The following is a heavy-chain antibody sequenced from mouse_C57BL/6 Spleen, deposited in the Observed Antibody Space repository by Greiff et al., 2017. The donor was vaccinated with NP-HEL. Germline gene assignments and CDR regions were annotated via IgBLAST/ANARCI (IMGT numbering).Heavy chain of an antibody. D-gene: IGHD2-3*01. V-gene: IGHV14-4*01. CDR1: GFNFKDDY. J-gene: IGHJ1*03. CDR3: LYDGYHWYFDV. CDR2: IGPENGDT. Sequence: VQLQQSGAELVRPGASVKLSCTASGFNFKDDYMHWVKQRPEQGLEWIGWIGPENGDTEYASNFQGKATITADTSSNTAYLQLSSLTSEDTAVYYCLYDGYHWYFDVWGTGTTVTVSS.